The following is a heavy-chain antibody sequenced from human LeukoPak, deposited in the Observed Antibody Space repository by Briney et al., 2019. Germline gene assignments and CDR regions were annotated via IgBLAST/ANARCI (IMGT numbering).Heavy chain of an antibody. Sequence: PSETLSLTCSVSGDSITGYYWGWIRQPPGKGLEWIGNIYYTGNTYYNSSLKNRVTISLDTSKNQFSLKLSSVTAADTAVYYCARLLGLAAAEDYWGQGTLVTVSS. CDR1: GDSITGYY. V-gene: IGHV4-39*07. CDR2: IYYTGNT. J-gene: IGHJ4*02. CDR3: ARLLGLAAAEDY. D-gene: IGHD6-13*01.